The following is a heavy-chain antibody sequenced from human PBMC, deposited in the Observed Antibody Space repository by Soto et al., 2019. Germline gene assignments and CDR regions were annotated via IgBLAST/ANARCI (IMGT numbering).Heavy chain of an antibody. CDR3: AGQPFLGYSYGQFDY. CDR1: GGSFSGYY. Sequence: QVQLQQWGAGLLKPSETLSLTCAVYGGSFSGYYWSWIRQPPGKGLEWIGEINHSGSTNYNPSLKSRVTISVDTSNNPFSLKLSSVTAADTAVYYCAGQPFLGYSYGQFDYWGQGTLVTVSS. CDR2: INHSGST. D-gene: IGHD5-18*01. V-gene: IGHV4-34*01. J-gene: IGHJ4*02.